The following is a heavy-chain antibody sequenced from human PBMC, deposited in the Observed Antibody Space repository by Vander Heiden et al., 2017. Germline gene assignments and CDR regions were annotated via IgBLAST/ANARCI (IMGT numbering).Heavy chain of an antibody. Sequence: EVQLVEYGGGLVKPGGSLRLSCADSGFTFSSYSMNWVRQAPGKGLEWVSSISSSSSYIYYAASVKGRFTISRDNAKNSLYLQMNSLRAEDTAVYYCAAPWEVTAHTPDYWGQGTLVTVSS. CDR2: ISSSSSYI. J-gene: IGHJ4*02. CDR1: GFTFSSYS. CDR3: AAPWEVTAHTPDY. V-gene: IGHV3-21*01. D-gene: IGHD2-21*02.